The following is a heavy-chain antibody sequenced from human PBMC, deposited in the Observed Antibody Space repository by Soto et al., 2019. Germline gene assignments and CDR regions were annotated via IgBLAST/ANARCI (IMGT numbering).Heavy chain of an antibody. J-gene: IGHJ4*02. CDR3: ARGLYYYDSNGYYYFDY. Sequence: GGSLRLSYTGAGFTVGDYAMSWFRQAPEKGLEWVGFIRSKTYDETTEYAASVKGRFTISRDDSKTIAYLQMNSLKTEDTAVYYCARGLYYYDSNGYYYFDYWGQGTLVTVSS. D-gene: IGHD3-22*01. CDR2: IRSKTYDETT. CDR1: GFTVGDYA. V-gene: IGHV3-49*03.